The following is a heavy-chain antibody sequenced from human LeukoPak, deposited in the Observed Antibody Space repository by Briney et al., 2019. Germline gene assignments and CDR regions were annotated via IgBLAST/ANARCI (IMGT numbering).Heavy chain of an antibody. Sequence: SETLSLTCTVSGGSISSSSYYWGWIRQPPGKGLEWIGSIYYSGSTYYNPSLKSRVTISVDTSKNQFSLKLSSVTAADTAVYYCARRLDSYGYFRGHNWFDPWGQGTLVTVSS. J-gene: IGHJ5*02. D-gene: IGHD5-18*01. CDR3: ARRLDSYGYFRGHNWFDP. CDR1: GGSISSSSYY. CDR2: IYYSGST. V-gene: IGHV4-39*07.